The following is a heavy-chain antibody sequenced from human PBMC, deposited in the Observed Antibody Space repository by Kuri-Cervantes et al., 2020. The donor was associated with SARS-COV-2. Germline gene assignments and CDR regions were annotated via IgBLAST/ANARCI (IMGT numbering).Heavy chain of an antibody. V-gene: IGHV4-59*01. J-gene: IGHJ6*02. CDR3: ARGRVGFLEWLENYYYYGMDV. CDR2: TYSRGST. D-gene: IGHD3-3*02. CDR1: GGSISSYY. Sequence: SETLSLTCTVSGGSISSYYWSWIRQPPGKGLEWIGYTYSRGSTNYNPSLKSRVTISVDTSKNQFSLKLSSVTAAHTAVYYCARGRVGFLEWLENYYYYGMDVWGQGTTVTVSS.